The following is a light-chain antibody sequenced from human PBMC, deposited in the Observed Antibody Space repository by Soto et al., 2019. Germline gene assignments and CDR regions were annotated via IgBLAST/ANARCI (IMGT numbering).Light chain of an antibody. J-gene: IGLJ1*01. CDR2: EVS. CDR3: CSYAGSSTYV. Sequence: QSVLTQPASVSGSPGEAIPISCTGTSSDVGSYTLVSWYQQHPGKAPKLMIYEVSKRPSGVSNRFSGSKSGNTASLTISGLQGEDEADYYCCSYAGSSTYVFGTGTKVTVL. V-gene: IGLV2-23*02. CDR1: SSDVGSYTL.